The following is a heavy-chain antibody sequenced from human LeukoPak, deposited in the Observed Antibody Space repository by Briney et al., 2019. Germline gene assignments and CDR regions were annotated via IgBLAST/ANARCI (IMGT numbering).Heavy chain of an antibody. Sequence: GGSLRLSCAASGFTFSSYSMNWVRQAPGKGLEWVSSISSSSSYIYYADSVKGRFTISRDNAKNSLYLQMNSLRAEDTAVYYCARRGYCSSTSCYDYMDVWGKGTTVTVFS. CDR2: ISSSSSYI. CDR3: ARRGYCSSTSCYDYMDV. CDR1: GFTFSSYS. J-gene: IGHJ6*03. V-gene: IGHV3-21*01. D-gene: IGHD2-2*01.